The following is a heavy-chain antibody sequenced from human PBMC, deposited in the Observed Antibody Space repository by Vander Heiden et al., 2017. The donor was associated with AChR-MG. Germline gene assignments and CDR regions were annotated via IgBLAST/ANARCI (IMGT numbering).Heavy chain of an antibody. CDR3: AKHIGGGTASTAFDI. V-gene: IGHV3-23*01. J-gene: IGHJ3*02. CDR1: GFTFSSYA. Sequence: EVQLLESGGGLVQPGGSLRLSCAASGFTFSSYAMSWVRQAPGKGLEWVSAISGSGGSTYYADSGKGRFTISRDNSKNTLYMQMNRLRAEDTAVYYCAKHIGGGTASTAFDIWCQVTMVTVSS. CDR2: ISGSGGST. D-gene: IGHD2-21*02.